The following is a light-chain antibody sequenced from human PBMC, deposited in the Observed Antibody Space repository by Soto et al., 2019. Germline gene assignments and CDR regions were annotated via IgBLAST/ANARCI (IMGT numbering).Light chain of an antibody. CDR3: QQYGSSPT. J-gene: IGKJ1*01. V-gene: IGKV3-20*01. CDR1: ESVYSNF. CDR2: GAS. Sequence: EIVLTQSPGTLSLSPGERATLSCRASESVYSNFLAWYQQEPGQAPRLLIYGASRRATAIPDRFSGSGSGTDFTLSISRLEPEDFVVYYCQQYGSSPTFGQGTKVDIK.